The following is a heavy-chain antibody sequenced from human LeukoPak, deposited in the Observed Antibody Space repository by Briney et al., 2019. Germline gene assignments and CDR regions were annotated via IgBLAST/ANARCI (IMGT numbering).Heavy chain of an antibody. D-gene: IGHD3-10*01. V-gene: IGHV1-18*01. CDR1: GYTFTSYG. J-gene: IGHJ5*02. CDR2: ISAYNGNT. CDR3: ANTYALGNYYKGGFDP. Sequence: ASVKVSCKASGYTFTSYGISWVRQAPGQGLEWMGWISAYNGNTNYAQKLQGRVTMTRDTSIRTVYKELSRLRSDDTAVYYCANTYALGNYYKGGFDPWGQGTLVTVSS.